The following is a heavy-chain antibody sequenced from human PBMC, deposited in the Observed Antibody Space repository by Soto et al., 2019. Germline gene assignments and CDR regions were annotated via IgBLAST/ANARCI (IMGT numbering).Heavy chain of an antibody. CDR2: IMPVFRRP. D-gene: IGHD1-1*01. CDR1: GGTFRTSA. J-gene: IGHJ6*02. V-gene: IGHV1-69*12. Sequence: QVQLVQSGAEVKKPGSSVKVSCKASGGTFRTSAISWVRQAPGQGLEWVGGIMPVFRRPKYAQNFQDRVTLTADESPSTAYMELNSLRSDDTAVYYCARDKDRLQLGGNYYFILDVWGQGTAVTVSS. CDR3: ARDKDRLQLGGNYYFILDV.